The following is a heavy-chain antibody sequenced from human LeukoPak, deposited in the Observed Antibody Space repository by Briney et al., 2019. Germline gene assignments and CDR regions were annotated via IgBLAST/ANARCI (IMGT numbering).Heavy chain of an antibody. J-gene: IGHJ4*02. D-gene: IGHD3-16*01. V-gene: IGHV1-46*01. Sequence: ASVKVSCKASGYTFTRYYMHWVRQVSGQGLEWMGIINPSGGSTGYAQKFQGRVTVTRDTSTSTVYMEVSSLRSEDTAVYYCARPPLSAFGEPDYWGQGTLVTVSS. CDR2: INPSGGST. CDR1: GYTFTRYY. CDR3: ARPPLSAFGEPDY.